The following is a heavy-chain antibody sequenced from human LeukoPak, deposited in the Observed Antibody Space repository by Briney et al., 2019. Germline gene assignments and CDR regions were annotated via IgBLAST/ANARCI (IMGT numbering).Heavy chain of an antibody. J-gene: IGHJ4*02. CDR3: VPLGTFISTWSPDY. V-gene: IGHV3-23*01. D-gene: IGHD3-16*01. CDR2: ISYTGLSI. Sequence: PGGSLRLSCVASGFTFSSCAMSWVRQAPGKGLEWASSISYTGLSIYYADSVKGRFTISRDNSKNTVSLQMDSLTAEDAAVYYCVPLGTFISTWSPDYWGQGTLVTVSS. CDR1: GFTFSSCA.